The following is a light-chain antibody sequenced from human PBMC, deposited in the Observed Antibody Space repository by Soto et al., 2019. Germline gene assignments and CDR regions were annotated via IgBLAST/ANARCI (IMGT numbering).Light chain of an antibody. CDR2: AAS. V-gene: IGKV1-8*01. J-gene: IGKJ4*01. CDR3: QQYDNYPLT. Sequence: TRVTQSSYSLSASTGDRVTISSRASQDIGTYLAWYQQKPGKAPKLLIYAASSLQSGVPSRFSGSGSGTEFTLTISNLQPDDFATYYCQQYDNYPLTFGGGTKVDIK. CDR1: QDIGTY.